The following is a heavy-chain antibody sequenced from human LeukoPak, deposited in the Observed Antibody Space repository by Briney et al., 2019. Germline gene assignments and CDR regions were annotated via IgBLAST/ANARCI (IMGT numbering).Heavy chain of an antibody. Sequence: PGGSLRLSCAASGFTFSSYAMSWVRQAPGKGLGWVSAISGSGGSTYYADSVKGRFTISRDNSKNTLYLQMNSLRAEDTAVYYCAKDRIDSGSYYYIDDWGQGTLVTVSS. CDR1: GFTFSSYA. CDR2: ISGSGGST. V-gene: IGHV3-23*01. CDR3: AKDRIDSGSYYYIDD. J-gene: IGHJ4*02. D-gene: IGHD3-10*01.